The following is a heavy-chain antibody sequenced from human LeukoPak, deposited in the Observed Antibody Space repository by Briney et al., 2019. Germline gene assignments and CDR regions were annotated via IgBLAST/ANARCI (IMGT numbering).Heavy chain of an antibody. CDR1: GGSISSYY. Sequence: SETLSLTCTVSGGSISSYYWSWIRQPPGKGLEWIGSIYYSGSTYYNPSLKSRVTISVDTSKNQFSLKLSSVTAADAAVYYCARHSDYGDYWGQGTLVTVSS. D-gene: IGHD2-21*01. CDR2: IYYSGST. V-gene: IGHV4-59*05. CDR3: ARHSDYGDY. J-gene: IGHJ4*02.